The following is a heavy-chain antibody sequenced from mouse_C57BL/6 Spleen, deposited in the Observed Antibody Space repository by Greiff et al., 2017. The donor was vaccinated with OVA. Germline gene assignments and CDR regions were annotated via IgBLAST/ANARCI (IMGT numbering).Heavy chain of an antibody. D-gene: IGHD1-1*01. V-gene: IGHV1-26*01. CDR3: ARDYGSSPYWYCDV. Sequence: EVQLQQSGPELVKPGASVKLSCKASGYPFPDYYMNWVKQSHGKSLEWIGDINPNNGGTRSNQKFKGPPTLTVDKSSSTADMERRSLTSEDSAVYYCARDYGSSPYWYCDVWGTGTTVTVSS. CDR2: INPNNGGT. J-gene: IGHJ1*03. CDR1: GYPFPDYY.